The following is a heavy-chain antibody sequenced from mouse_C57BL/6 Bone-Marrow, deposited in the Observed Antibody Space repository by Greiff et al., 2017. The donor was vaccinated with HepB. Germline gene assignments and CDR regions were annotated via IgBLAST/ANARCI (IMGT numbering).Heavy chain of an antibody. CDR1: GYTFTDHT. CDR3: ASPDYYGSSYWFAY. D-gene: IGHD1-1*01. V-gene: IGHV1-78*01. CDR2: IYPRDGST. Sequence: QVHVKQSDAELVKPGASVKISCKVSGYTFTDHTIHWMKQRPEQGLEWIGYIYPRDGSTNYNEKFKSKATLTVDKSSSTAYMQLSSLTSEDSAVYYCASPDYYGSSYWFAYWGQGTLVTVSA. J-gene: IGHJ3*01.